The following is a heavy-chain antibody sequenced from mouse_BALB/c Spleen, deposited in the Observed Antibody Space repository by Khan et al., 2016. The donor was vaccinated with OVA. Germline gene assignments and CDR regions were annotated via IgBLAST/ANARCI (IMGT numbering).Heavy chain of an antibody. Sequence: QVQLQQSGAELVKPGASVKLSCKASGYMFSSYYMYWVKQRPGQGLEWIVEINPNNGVTNLNEKFKSKATLTVHKSSSTAYLQLSSLTSEDSAVYDCSRSGYGSFVYWGRGTLVTVSA. CDR1: GYMFSSYY. CDR3: SRSGYGSFVY. J-gene: IGHJ3*01. CDR2: INPNNGVT. D-gene: IGHD2-2*01. V-gene: IGHV1S81*02.